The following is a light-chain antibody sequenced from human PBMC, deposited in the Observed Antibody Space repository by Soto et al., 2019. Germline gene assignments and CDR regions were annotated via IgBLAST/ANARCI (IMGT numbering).Light chain of an antibody. CDR1: QSVSSY. J-gene: IGKJ4*01. Sequence: EIVLTQSPSTLSLSPGERATLSCRASQSVSSYLAWYQQKPGQAPSLLIYDASNRATGIPARFSGSGSGTDFTLTISSLEPEDFAVYYCQQRSNWPPSTFGGGTKV. CDR3: QQRSNWPPST. V-gene: IGKV3-11*01. CDR2: DAS.